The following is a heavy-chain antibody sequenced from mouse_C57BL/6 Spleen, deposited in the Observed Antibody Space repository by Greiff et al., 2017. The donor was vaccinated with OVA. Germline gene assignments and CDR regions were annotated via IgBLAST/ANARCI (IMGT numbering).Heavy chain of an antibody. J-gene: IGHJ2*01. V-gene: IGHV1-82*01. CDR1: GYAFSSSW. CDR3: ARQDEGRNFDY. CDR2: IYPGDGDT. Sequence: VQRVESGPELVKPGASVKISCKASGYAFSSSWMNWVKQRPGKGLEWIGRIYPGDGDTNYNGKFKGKATLTADKSSSTAYMQLSSLTSEDSAVYFCARQDEGRNFDYWGQGTTLTVSS.